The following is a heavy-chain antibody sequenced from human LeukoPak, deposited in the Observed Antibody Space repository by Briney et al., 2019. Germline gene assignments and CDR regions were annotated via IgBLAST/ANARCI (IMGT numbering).Heavy chain of an antibody. CDR2: IYPGDSDT. CDR3: ARTYYYDSSGYYYRAAFDI. J-gene: IGHJ3*02. CDR1: GYNFTSYW. Sequence: GESLKISCKGSGYNFTSYWFGWVRQMPGKGLEWMGIIYPGDSDTRYSPSFRGQVTISADKSISTAYLQWSSLKASDTAMYYCARTYYYDSSGYYYRAAFDIWGQGTMVTVSS. V-gene: IGHV5-51*01. D-gene: IGHD3-22*01.